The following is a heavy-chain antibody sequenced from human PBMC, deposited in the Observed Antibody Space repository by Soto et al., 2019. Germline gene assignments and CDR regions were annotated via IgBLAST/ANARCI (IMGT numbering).Heavy chain of an antibody. CDR3: AIVVVITTSSNFDY. Sequence: ASVKVSCKASGGTFSSYTISWVRQAPGQGLEWMGRIIPILGIANYAQKFQGRVTITADKSTSTAYMELSSLRAEDTAVYYCAIVVVITTSSNFDYWGQGTLVTVSS. V-gene: IGHV1-69*02. J-gene: IGHJ4*02. CDR2: IIPILGIA. CDR1: GGTFSSYT. D-gene: IGHD3-22*01.